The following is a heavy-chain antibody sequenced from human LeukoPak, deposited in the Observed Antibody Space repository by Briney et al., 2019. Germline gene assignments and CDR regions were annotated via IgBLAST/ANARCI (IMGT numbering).Heavy chain of an antibody. V-gene: IGHV3-23*01. Sequence: GGSLRLSCAASGFTFSSYAMSWVRQAPGKGLEWVSAISGSGGSTYYADSVKGRFTISRDNSKNTLYLQMNSLRAEDTAVYYCAKRKFPASYQLHFDYWGQGTLVTVSS. CDR3: AKRKFPASYQLHFDY. J-gene: IGHJ4*02. CDR2: ISGSGGST. CDR1: GFTFSSYA. D-gene: IGHD2-2*01.